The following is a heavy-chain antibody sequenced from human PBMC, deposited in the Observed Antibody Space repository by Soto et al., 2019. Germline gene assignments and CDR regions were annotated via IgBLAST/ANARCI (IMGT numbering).Heavy chain of an antibody. CDR2: IKQDGSEK. CDR3: AREGSSGGGYYGMDV. J-gene: IGHJ6*02. V-gene: IGHV3-7*01. Sequence: GVLRLSCAASGFTFSSYGMHWVRQAPGKGLEWVANIKQDGSEKYYVDSVKGRFTISRDNAKNSLYLQMNSLRAEDTAVYYCAREGSSGGGYYGMDVWGQGTTVTVSS. CDR1: GFTFSSYG. D-gene: IGHD6-19*01.